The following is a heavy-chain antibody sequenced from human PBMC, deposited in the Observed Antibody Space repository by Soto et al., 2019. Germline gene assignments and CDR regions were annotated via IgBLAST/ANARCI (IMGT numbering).Heavy chain of an antibody. V-gene: IGHV1-46*02. D-gene: IGHD2-21*02. Sequence: SGKVSWKSSGLTFKNFYLHWVRQAPGQGLEWMGIINPSGGSTSYAQKFLGRVTMTRDTSKSTVYMELSSLTSDDTAIYFCAYLYSFGDRSSFDYWGQGTLVSVSS. CDR2: INPSGGST. CDR3: AYLYSFGDRSSFDY. J-gene: IGHJ4*02. CDR1: GLTFKNFY.